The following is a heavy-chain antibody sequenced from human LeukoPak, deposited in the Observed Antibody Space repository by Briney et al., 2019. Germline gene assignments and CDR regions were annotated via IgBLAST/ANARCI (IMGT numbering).Heavy chain of an antibody. Sequence: AASVKVSCKASGYTFTSYDISWVRQAPGQGLEWMGWISAYNGNTNYAQKLQGRVTMTTDTPTSTAYMELRGLRSEDTAVYYCARTCGCSSTSCLGWFDPWGQGTLVTVSS. CDR1: GYTFTSYD. V-gene: IGHV1-18*01. CDR3: ARTCGCSSTSCLGWFDP. J-gene: IGHJ5*02. CDR2: ISAYNGNT. D-gene: IGHD2-2*01.